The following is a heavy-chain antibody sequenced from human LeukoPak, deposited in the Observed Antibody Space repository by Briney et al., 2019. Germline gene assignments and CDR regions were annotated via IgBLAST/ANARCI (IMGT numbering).Heavy chain of an antibody. CDR3: AGSSTRDLDY. CDR1: GGTFSSYA. D-gene: IGHD2-2*01. CDR2: IIPILGIA. Sequence: GASVKVTCKASGGTFSSYAISWVRQAPGQGLEWMGRIIPILGIANYAQKFQGRVTITADKSTSTAYMELSSLRSEDTAVYYCAGSSTRDLDYWGQGTLVTVSS. J-gene: IGHJ4*02. V-gene: IGHV1-69*04.